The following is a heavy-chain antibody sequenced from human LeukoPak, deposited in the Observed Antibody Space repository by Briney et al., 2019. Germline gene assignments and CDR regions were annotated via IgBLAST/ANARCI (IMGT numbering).Heavy chain of an antibody. CDR1: GFTFSNYG. CDR3: AKEGSTVTFDY. Sequence: GGSLRLSCAASGFTFSNYGMHWVRQAPGKGLEWVSGINGGGSRTYYADSVKGRFTISRDNSKNTLFLQMNSLRADDTAVYYCAKEGSTVTFDYWGQGTLVTVSS. V-gene: IGHV3-23*01. CDR2: INGGGSRT. D-gene: IGHD4-11*01. J-gene: IGHJ4*02.